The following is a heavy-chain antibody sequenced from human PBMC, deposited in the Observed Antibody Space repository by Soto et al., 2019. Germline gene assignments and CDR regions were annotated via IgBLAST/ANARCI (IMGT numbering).Heavy chain of an antibody. D-gene: IGHD5-12*01. CDR1: GFTFSSYG. V-gene: IGHV3-33*01. CDR3: ARDRDGYNTYGMDV. CDR2: IWYDGSNK. Sequence: GGSLRLSCAASGFTFSSYGMHWVRQAPGKGLEWVAVIWYDGSNKYYADSVKGRFTISRDNSKNTLYLQMNSLRAEDTAVYYCARDRDGYNTYGMDVWGQGTTVTVSS. J-gene: IGHJ6*02.